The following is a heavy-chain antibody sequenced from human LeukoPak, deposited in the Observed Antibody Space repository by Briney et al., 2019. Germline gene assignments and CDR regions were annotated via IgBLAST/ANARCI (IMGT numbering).Heavy chain of an antibody. V-gene: IGHV3-23*01. Sequence: GGSLRLSCAASGFTFSSYAMSWVRQAPGKGLEWVSAIGGSGGSTYYADSVKGRFTISRDNSKNTLYLQMNSLRAEDTAVYYCAKDPISNYYDSSGVLYWGQGTLVTVSS. CDR3: AKDPISNYYDSSGVLY. J-gene: IGHJ4*02. CDR2: IGGSGGST. D-gene: IGHD3-22*01. CDR1: GFTFSSYA.